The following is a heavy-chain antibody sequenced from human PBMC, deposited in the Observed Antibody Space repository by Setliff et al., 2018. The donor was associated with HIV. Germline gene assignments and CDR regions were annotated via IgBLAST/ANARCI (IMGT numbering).Heavy chain of an antibody. CDR3: ARAQYQLLEPPTYNWFDP. CDR1: GDTFSSYA. CDR2: IIPILGIA. D-gene: IGHD2-2*01. Sequence: GASVKVSCKASGDTFSSYAISWVRQAPGQGLEWMGGIIPILGIANYAQKFQDRVTITADKSTDTAYMELSSLRSEDTAVYYCARAQYQLLEPPTYNWFDPWGQGTLVTVPQ. V-gene: IGHV1-69*10. J-gene: IGHJ5*02.